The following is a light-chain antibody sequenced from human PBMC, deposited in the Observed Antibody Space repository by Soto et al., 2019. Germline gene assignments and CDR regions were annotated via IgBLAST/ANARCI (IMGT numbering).Light chain of an antibody. Sequence: AIRMTQSPSSFSASPGDRVTITCRASQGISSYLAWYQQKPGKAPKLLIYAASTLQSGVPSRFSGSGSGTDFTLTISGLQSEDFATYYCQQYYSYPWTFGQGTKV. J-gene: IGKJ1*01. CDR2: AAS. V-gene: IGKV1-8*01. CDR3: QQYYSYPWT. CDR1: QGISSY.